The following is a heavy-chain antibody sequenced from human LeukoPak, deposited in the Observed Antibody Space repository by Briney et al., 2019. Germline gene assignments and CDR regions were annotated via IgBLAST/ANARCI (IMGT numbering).Heavy chain of an antibody. Sequence: SETLSLTCTVSGGSISSYYWSWIRQPPGKGLEWIGYIYYSGSTNYNPSLKSRVTISVDTSKNQFSLKLSSVTAADTAVYYCARVGSYRGVFDYWGQGTLVTVSS. CDR2: IYYSGST. CDR3: ARVGSYRGVFDY. CDR1: GGSISSYY. D-gene: IGHD1-26*01. V-gene: IGHV4-59*01. J-gene: IGHJ4*02.